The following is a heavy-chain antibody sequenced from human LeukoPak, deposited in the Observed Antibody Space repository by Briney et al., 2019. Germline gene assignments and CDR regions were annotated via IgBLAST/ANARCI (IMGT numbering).Heavy chain of an antibody. CDR1: GGSFSGYY. Sequence: SETLSLTCAVYGGSFSGYYWSWIRQPPGKGLEWIGEISHSGSTNYNPSLKSRVTISVDTSKNQFSLKLSSVTAADTAVYYCARGSEGPTDYWGQGTLVTVSS. V-gene: IGHV4-34*01. CDR3: ARGSEGPTDY. J-gene: IGHJ4*02. CDR2: ISHSGST.